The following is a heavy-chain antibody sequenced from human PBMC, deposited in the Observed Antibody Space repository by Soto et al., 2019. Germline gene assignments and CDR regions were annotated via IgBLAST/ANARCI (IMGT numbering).Heavy chain of an antibody. V-gene: IGHV1-18*01. J-gene: IGHJ6*02. CDR1: GYTFTSYG. CDR3: AREVYCSGGSCPSGYYSYGMDV. CDR2: ISAYNGNT. D-gene: IGHD2-15*01. Sequence: ASVKVSCKASGYTFTSYGISWVRQAPGQGLEWMGWISAYNGNTNYAQKLQGRVTMTTDTSTSTAYMELRSLRSDDTAVYYCAREVYCSGGSCPSGYYSYGMDVWGQGTRSPSP.